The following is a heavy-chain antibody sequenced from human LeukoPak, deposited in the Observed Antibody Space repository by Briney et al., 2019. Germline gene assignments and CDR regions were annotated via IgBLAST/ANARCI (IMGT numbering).Heavy chain of an antibody. J-gene: IGHJ4*02. V-gene: IGHV3-30*02. CDR2: IRYDVSNK. D-gene: IGHD3-10*01. CDR1: GFTFSSYG. CDR3: AKEGGQLLDYAYYFDY. Sequence: VGSLRLSCAASGFTFSSYGMHWVRQAPGKGLEWVAFIRYDVSNKYYADSLKGRFTISRDNSKNTLYLQMNSLRAEDTAVEYCAKEGGQLLDYAYYFDYWGQGTLVTVSS.